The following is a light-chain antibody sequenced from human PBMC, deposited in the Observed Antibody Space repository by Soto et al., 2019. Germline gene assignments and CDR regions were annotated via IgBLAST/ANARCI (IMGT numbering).Light chain of an antibody. Sequence: EIVLTHSPATLSLSLGERATLSWGASQSVSSDLAWYHQKPGQAPRLLIYGASTRATGIPARFSGSGSGTEFTLTINSLQSEDFAVYYCQQYNNWPRTFGQGTKVDIK. CDR2: GAS. V-gene: IGKV3-15*01. CDR3: QQYNNWPRT. J-gene: IGKJ1*01. CDR1: QSVSSD.